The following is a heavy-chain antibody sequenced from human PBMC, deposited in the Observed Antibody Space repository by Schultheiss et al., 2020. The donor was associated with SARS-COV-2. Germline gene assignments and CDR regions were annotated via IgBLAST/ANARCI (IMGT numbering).Heavy chain of an antibody. V-gene: IGHV3-48*03. Sequence: GGSLRLSCAASGFTFSSYAMHWVRQAPGKGLEWVSYISSSGSTIYYADSVKGRFTISRDNAKNSLYLQMNSLRAEDTAVYYCARGDSSGYPYYYYYGMDVWGQGTTVTVSS. J-gene: IGHJ6*02. D-gene: IGHD3-22*01. CDR1: GFTFSSYA. CDR3: ARGDSSGYPYYYYYGMDV. CDR2: ISSSGSTI.